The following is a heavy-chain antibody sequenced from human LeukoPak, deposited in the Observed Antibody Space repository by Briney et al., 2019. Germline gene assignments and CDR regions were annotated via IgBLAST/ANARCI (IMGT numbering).Heavy chain of an antibody. CDR1: GYTFTSYA. J-gene: IGHJ5*02. V-gene: IGHV1-3*01. CDR2: INAGKGNT. D-gene: IGHD3-16*02. CDR3: ARDSSIMITFGGVIVENWFDP. Sequence: ASVKVSCKASGYTFTSYAMHWVRQAPGQRLEGMGWINAGKGNTKYSQKFQGRVTITRDTSASTDYIELSSLRSEDTAVYYCARDSSIMITFGGVIVENWFDPWGQGTLVTVSS.